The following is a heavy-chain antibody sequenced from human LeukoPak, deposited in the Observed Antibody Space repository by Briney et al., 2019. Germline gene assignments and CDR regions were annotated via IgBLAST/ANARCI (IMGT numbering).Heavy chain of an antibody. CDR2: INHSGST. CDR3: ARGPGYCSSTSCYSRFDP. D-gene: IGHD2-2*02. V-gene: IGHV4-34*01. Sequence: PSETLSLTCAVYGGSFSGYYWSWIRQPPGKGLEWIGEINHSGSTNYNPSLKSRVTISVDTSKNQFSLKLSSVTAADTAVYYCARGPGYCSSTSCYSRFDPWGQGNLVTVSS. CDR1: GGSFSGYY. J-gene: IGHJ5*02.